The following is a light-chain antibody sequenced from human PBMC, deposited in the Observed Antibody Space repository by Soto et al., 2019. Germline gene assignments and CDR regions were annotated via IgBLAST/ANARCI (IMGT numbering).Light chain of an antibody. V-gene: IGKV3-20*01. Sequence: EIVLTQSPGSLSLSLGERATLSCRASQSVDSAFFAWYQQKPGQPPRLLMYGASRRATGTPDRFSGSGSGTDFTLTISRLDTEDFAVYYCQQYASSLAFGQGTKVEI. CDR3: QQYASSLA. CDR1: QSVDSAF. CDR2: GAS. J-gene: IGKJ1*01.